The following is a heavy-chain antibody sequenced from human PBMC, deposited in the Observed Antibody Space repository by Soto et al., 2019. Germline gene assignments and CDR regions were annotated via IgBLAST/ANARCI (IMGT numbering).Heavy chain of an antibody. CDR2: ISYDGSNK. J-gene: IGHJ6*02. CDR3: AKDRVAWGSYGYGMDV. Sequence: PGGSLRLSCAASGFTFSSYGMHWVRQAPGKGLEWVAVISYDGSNKYYADSVKGRFTISRDNSKNTLYLQMNSLRAEDTAVYYCAKDRVAWGSYGYGMDVWGQGSTVTVSS. D-gene: IGHD1-26*01. V-gene: IGHV3-30*18. CDR1: GFTFSSYG.